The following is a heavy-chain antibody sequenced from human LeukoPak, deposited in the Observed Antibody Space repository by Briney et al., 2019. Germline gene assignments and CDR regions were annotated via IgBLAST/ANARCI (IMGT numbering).Heavy chain of an antibody. V-gene: IGHV3-30*18. D-gene: IGHD4-17*01. CDR1: GFTFGSYG. CDR2: ISYDGRNK. Sequence: GGSLRLSCAASGFTFGSYGMHWVRQAPGKGLEWVAVISYDGRNKYYADSVKGRFTISRDNSKNTLYLQMNSLRAEDTAVYYCAKGNDYGDYVLVYWGQGTLVTVSS. CDR3: AKGNDYGDYVLVY. J-gene: IGHJ4*02.